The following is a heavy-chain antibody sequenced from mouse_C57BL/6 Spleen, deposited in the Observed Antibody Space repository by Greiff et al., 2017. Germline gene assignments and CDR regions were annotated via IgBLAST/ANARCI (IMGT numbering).Heavy chain of an antibody. CDR1: GYTFTSYW. CDR3: ARPYDYEGAWFAY. V-gene: IGHV1-52*01. J-gene: IGHJ3*01. Sequence: QVQLQQSGAELVRPGSSVKLSCKASGYTFTSYWMHWVKQRPIQGLEWIGNIDPSDSETHYNQKFKDKATLTVDKSSSTAYMQLSSLTSEDSAVYYCARPYDYEGAWFAYWGQGTLVTVSA. D-gene: IGHD2-4*01. CDR2: IDPSDSET.